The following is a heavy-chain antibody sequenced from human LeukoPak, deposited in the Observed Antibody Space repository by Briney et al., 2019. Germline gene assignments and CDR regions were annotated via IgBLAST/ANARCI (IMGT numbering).Heavy chain of an antibody. CDR3: ARERRDDYNWDASHI. D-gene: IGHD5-24*01. CDR1: GYTFTSYD. Sequence: APVKVSCKASGYTFTSYDISWVRQAPGQGREWMGWISTYNGNTNYPQKLQGRVTMTTDTSTSTAYMELRSLRSDDTAVYYCARERRDDYNWDASHIWGQGTMVTVSS. V-gene: IGHV1-18*01. J-gene: IGHJ3*02. CDR2: ISTYNGNT.